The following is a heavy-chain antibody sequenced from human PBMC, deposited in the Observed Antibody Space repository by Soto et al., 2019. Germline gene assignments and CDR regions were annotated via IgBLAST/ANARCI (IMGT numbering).Heavy chain of an antibody. CDR3: ARDMGGAGMDV. J-gene: IGHJ6*02. CDR2: ISAYNGNT. D-gene: IGHD3-16*01. Sequence: QVQLVQSGAEVKKPGASVKVSCKASGYIFPSYGINWVRQAPGHGLEWMGWISAYNGNTYYAQKLQGRVTTTTNTTTSTVYMALRSLRADDTAVYSCARDMGGAGMDVWGQGTTVTVSS. V-gene: IGHV1-18*01. CDR1: GYIFPSYG.